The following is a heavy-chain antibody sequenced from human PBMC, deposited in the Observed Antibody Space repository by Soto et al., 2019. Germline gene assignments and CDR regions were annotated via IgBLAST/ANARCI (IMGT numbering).Heavy chain of an antibody. D-gene: IGHD2-21*02. CDR2: ISYDGSTK. V-gene: IGHV3-30-3*01. CDR3: ARDGIGADWNTDF. CDR1: GFTFSSYA. J-gene: IGHJ4*02. Sequence: GGSLRLSCAASGFTFSSYAMHWVRQAPGKGLEWVAVISYDGSTKYYVDSVKGRFIVSRDNAKNSLYLQMNSLRVEDTAVYYCARDGIGADWNTDFWGQGTLVTVSS.